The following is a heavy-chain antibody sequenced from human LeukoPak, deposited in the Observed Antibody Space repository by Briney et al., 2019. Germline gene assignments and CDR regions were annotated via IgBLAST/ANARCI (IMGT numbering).Heavy chain of an antibody. CDR1: GGSISSYY. CDR2: IYYSGST. Sequence: RPSETLSLTCTVSGGSISSYYWGWIRQPPGKGLEWIGSIYYSGSTYYNPSLKSRVTISVDTSKNQFSLKLSSVTAADTAVYHCAREPRRDGYNLDYWGQGTLVTVSS. CDR3: AREPRRDGYNLDY. D-gene: IGHD5-24*01. J-gene: IGHJ4*02. V-gene: IGHV4-39*07.